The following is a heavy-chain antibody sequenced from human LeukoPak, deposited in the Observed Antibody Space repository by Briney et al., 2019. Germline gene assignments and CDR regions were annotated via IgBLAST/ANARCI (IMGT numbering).Heavy chain of an antibody. D-gene: IGHD6-19*01. CDR2: INHSGST. CDR1: GGSFSGYY. J-gene: IGHJ6*02. V-gene: IGHV4-34*01. Sequence: SETLSLTCAVYGGSFSGYYWSWIRQPPGKGLEWIGEINHSGSTNHNPSLKSRVTISVDTSKNQFSLKLSSVTAADTAVYYCARGVGSGWYPAYYYYGMDVWGQGTTVTVSS. CDR3: ARGVGSGWYPAYYYYGMDV.